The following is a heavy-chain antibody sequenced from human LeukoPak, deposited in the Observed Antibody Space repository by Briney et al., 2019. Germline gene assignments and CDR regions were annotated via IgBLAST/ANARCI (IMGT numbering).Heavy chain of an antibody. Sequence: GGSLRLSCAASGFTFSSYWMSWVRQAPGKGLEWVANIKQDGSEKSYVDSVKGRFTISRDNAKNSLYLQMNNLRTEDTAVYYCAREGEGGFDYWGQGTLVTVSS. J-gene: IGHJ4*02. V-gene: IGHV3-7*01. D-gene: IGHD3-16*01. CDR2: IKQDGSEK. CDR1: GFTFSSYW. CDR3: AREGEGGFDY.